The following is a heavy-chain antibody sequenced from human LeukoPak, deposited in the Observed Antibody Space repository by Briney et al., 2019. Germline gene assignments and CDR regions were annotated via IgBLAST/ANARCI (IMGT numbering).Heavy chain of an antibody. D-gene: IGHD3-16*02. Sequence: EASVKVSCKASGYTFTSYYMHWVRQAPGQGLEWMGIINPSGSSTLYAQKFQGRVTMTRDMSTTTDYMELSSLRSEDTAVYYCARDNSVGDIAWWFDPWGQGTLVTVSS. CDR1: GYTFTSYY. CDR2: INPSGSST. V-gene: IGHV1-46*01. J-gene: IGHJ5*02. CDR3: ARDNSVGDIAWWFDP.